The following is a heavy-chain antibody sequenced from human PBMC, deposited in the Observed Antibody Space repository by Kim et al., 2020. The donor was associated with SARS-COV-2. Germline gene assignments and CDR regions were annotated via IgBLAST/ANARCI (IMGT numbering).Heavy chain of an antibody. CDR1: GFTFSSYS. D-gene: IGHD6-13*01. J-gene: IGHJ6*01. V-gene: IGHV3-48*02. Sequence: GGSLRLSCAASGFTFSSYSMNWVRQAPGKGLEWVSYISSSSTIYYADSVKGRFTISRDNAKNSLYLQMNSLRDEDTAVYYCARDRGIAAAGRLGSYYYYG. CDR3: ARDRGIAAAGRLGSYYYYG. CDR2: ISSSSTI.